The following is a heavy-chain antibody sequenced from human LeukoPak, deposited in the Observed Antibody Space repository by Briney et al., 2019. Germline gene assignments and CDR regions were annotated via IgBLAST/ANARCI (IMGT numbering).Heavy chain of an antibody. CDR1: GGTFSSYA. CDR3: ARDKDLRFLEWFIDY. CDR2: IIPIFGIA. D-gene: IGHD3-3*01. J-gene: IGHJ4*02. V-gene: IGHV1-69*04. Sequence: ASVKVSCKASGGTFSSYAIIWVRQAPGQGLEWMGRIIPIFGIANYAQKFQGRVTITVDKSTSTAYMELSSLRSEDTAVYYCARDKDLRFLEWFIDYWGQGTLVTVSS.